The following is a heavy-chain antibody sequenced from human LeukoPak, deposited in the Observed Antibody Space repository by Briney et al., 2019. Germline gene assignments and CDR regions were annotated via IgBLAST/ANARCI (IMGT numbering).Heavy chain of an antibody. CDR1: GFTFTDYW. CDR2: VDHDGSGT. J-gene: IGHJ4*02. Sequence: GGSLRLSCAASGFTFTDYWMHWVRQPPGKGLVWVSRVDHDGSGTAYADFVTGRFTISRDNAKNTAYLQMNSLRAEDTAVYFCLTDLGWGQGTLVTVSS. V-gene: IGHV3-74*01. CDR3: LTDLG. D-gene: IGHD4-17*01.